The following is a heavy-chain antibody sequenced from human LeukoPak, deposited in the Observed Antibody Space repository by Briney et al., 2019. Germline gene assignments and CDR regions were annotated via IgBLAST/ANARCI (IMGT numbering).Heavy chain of an antibody. Sequence: KSGGSLRLSCAASGFTFSSYSMNWVRQAPGKGLEWVSSISSSSSYIYYADSVKGRFTISRDNAKKSLYLQMNSLRAGDTAIYYCAKKGYSTGWYTDYWGQGTLVTVSS. CDR1: GFTFSSYS. J-gene: IGHJ4*02. V-gene: IGHV3-21*04. CDR2: ISSSSSYI. CDR3: AKKGYSTGWYTDY. D-gene: IGHD6-19*01.